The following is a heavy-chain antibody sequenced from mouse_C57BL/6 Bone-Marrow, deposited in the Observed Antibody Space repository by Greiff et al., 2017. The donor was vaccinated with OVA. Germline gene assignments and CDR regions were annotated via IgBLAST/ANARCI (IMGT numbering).Heavy chain of an antibody. CDR3: ARFYYSNIYAMDY. J-gene: IGHJ4*01. CDR1: GYTFTSYD. V-gene: IGHV1-85*01. CDR2: IYPSDGST. D-gene: IGHD2-5*01. Sequence: QVQLKHPGPELVKPGASVKLSCKASGYTFTSYDINWVKQRPGQGLEWIGWIYPSDGSTKYNEKFKGKATLTVDTSSSTAYMALNSLTSEDSAVDFSARFYYSNIYAMDYWGQGTSVTVSS.